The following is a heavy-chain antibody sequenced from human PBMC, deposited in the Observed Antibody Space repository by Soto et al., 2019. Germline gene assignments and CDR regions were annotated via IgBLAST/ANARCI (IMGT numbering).Heavy chain of an antibody. Sequence: ASVKVSCKASGYTFTGYYMHWVRQAPGQGLEWMGWINPNSGGTNYEHKFQGGVTMTRDTSISTAYMELSRLRSDDTAVYYCARELVVPASYYYYYGMDVWGQGTTVTVSS. CDR3: ARELVVPASYYYYYGMDV. CDR1: GYTFTGYY. CDR2: INPNSGGT. V-gene: IGHV1-2*07. D-gene: IGHD2-2*01. J-gene: IGHJ6*02.